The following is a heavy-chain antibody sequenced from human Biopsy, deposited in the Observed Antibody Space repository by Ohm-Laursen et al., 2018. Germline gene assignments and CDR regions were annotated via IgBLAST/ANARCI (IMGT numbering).Heavy chain of an antibody. CDR1: GFDFSDYS. D-gene: IGHD3-16*01. Sequence: SLRLSCTASGFDFSDYSMSWVRQTPGKGLEWVSSISGSSTYIYYADSVRGRFTISRDNAKNSLSLQMNSLRADDTAVYYCVTSGAADSWGNYYGMDVWGQGTTVTVSS. CDR3: VTSGAADSWGNYYGMDV. V-gene: IGHV3-21*01. J-gene: IGHJ6*02. CDR2: ISGSSTYI.